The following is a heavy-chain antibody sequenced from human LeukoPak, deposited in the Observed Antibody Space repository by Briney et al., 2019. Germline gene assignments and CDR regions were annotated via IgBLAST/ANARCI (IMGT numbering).Heavy chain of an antibody. D-gene: IGHD2-15*01. J-gene: IGHJ5*02. V-gene: IGHV3-30*18. CDR2: ISYGGNAK. CDR1: GFTFKSYG. CDR3: AKSGTVVVVAATPGWLDP. Sequence: GRSLRLSCVASGFTFKSYGMHWVRQPPGKGLEWVAVISYGGNAKNYVDSVKGRFTISRDNSKNTLYLQMNSLRVEDTAVYYCAKSGTVVVVAATPGWLDPWGQGTLVTVSS.